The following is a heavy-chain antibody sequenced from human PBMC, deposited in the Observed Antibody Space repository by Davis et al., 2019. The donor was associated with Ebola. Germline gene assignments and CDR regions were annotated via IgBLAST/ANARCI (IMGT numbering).Heavy chain of an antibody. CDR2: IIPIFGTA. J-gene: IGHJ6*02. D-gene: IGHD6-6*01. CDR3: ARGIAARVAYYGMDV. Sequence: SVKVSCKASGGTFSSYAISWVRQAPGQGLEWMGGIIPIFGTANYAQKFQGRVTITADKSTSTAYMELSSLRSEDTAVYYCARGIAARVAYYGMDVWGQGTTVTVSS. V-gene: IGHV1-69*06. CDR1: GGTFSSYA.